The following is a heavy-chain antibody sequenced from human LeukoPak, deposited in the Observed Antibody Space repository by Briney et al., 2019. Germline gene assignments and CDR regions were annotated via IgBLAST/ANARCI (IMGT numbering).Heavy chain of an antibody. V-gene: IGHV1-46*01. J-gene: IGHJ4*02. CDR1: GYTLSNYY. Sequence: GASVKVSCKASGYTLSNYYMHWVRQAPGQGLEWMGIINPSGGSTSYAQKFQGRVTMTRDTSTSTVYMELSSLRSEDTAVYYCARVTGAAAFWGQGTLVTVSS. CDR3: ARVTGAAAF. D-gene: IGHD6-13*01. CDR2: INPSGGST.